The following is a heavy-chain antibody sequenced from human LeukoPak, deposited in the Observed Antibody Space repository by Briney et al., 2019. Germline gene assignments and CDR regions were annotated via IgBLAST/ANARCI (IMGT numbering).Heavy chain of an antibody. CDR1: GFSSSDYW. D-gene: IGHD2-2*01. V-gene: IGHV3-74*01. J-gene: IGHJ4*02. CDR3: ARDQEYQLLCD. CDR2: MNSDGTTT. Sequence: GGSLRLSCAASGFSSSDYWMHWVRHAPGKGLVWVSRMNSDGTTTNYADSVKGRFTISRDNAKNSLYLQMNSLRAEDTAVYYCARDQEYQLLCDWGQGTLVTVSS.